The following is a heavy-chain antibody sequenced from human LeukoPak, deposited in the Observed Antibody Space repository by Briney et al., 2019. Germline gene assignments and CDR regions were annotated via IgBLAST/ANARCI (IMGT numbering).Heavy chain of an antibody. CDR1: GFTLSSYV. J-gene: IGHJ4*02. Sequence: GGSLRLSCAASGFTLSSYVMSWVRQTPGKGLEWVSVISGSGGSTYYADSVKGRFTISRDNSKNTVYLQMNSLRAEDTAVYYCVKYPIAVAGRDHFDYWGQGTLVTVSS. CDR2: ISGSGGST. CDR3: VKYPIAVAGRDHFDY. V-gene: IGHV3-23*01. D-gene: IGHD6-19*01.